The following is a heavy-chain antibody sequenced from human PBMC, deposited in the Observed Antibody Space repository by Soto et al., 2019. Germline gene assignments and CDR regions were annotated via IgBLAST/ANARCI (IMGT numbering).Heavy chain of an antibody. Sequence: PGGSVRLSCAVSGLNFNSNTMNWVRQAPGKGLEWISYISSAGNTIYYADSVKGRFTVSRDNAKNLLYLQMNSLRHEDTAVYYCARYSGFYKCLDPWGQGTLVTVSS. D-gene: IGHD5-12*01. CDR2: ISSAGNTI. CDR1: GLNFNSNT. J-gene: IGHJ5*02. CDR3: ARYSGFYKCLDP. V-gene: IGHV3-48*02.